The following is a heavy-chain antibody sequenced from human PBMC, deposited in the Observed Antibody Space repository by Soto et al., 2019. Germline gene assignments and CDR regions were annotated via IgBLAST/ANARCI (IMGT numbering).Heavy chain of an antibody. CDR3: ARGIAAAGTGDYYYYGMDV. Sequence: QVQLVESGGGVVQPGRSLRLSCAASGFTFSSYAMHWVRQAPGKGLEWVAVISYDGSNKYYADSVKGRFTISRDNSKNTLYLQMNSQRAEDTAVYYCARGIAAAGTGDYYYYGMDVWGQGTTVTVSS. V-gene: IGHV3-30-3*01. J-gene: IGHJ6*02. CDR2: ISYDGSNK. CDR1: GFTFSSYA. D-gene: IGHD6-13*01.